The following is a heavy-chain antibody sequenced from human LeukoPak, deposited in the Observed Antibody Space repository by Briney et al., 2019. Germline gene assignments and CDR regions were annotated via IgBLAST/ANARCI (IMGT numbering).Heavy chain of an antibody. CDR1: GYTFTGYY. V-gene: IGHV1-2*02. J-gene: IGHJ4*02. D-gene: IGHD5-24*01. CDR3: VRAYKKFYFDY. Sequence: ASVKVSCKASGYTFTGYYMHWVRQAPGQGLEWMGWINPNGGGTNYAQKFQGRVTMTRDTSISTAYMELSRLRSDDTAVYYCVRAYKKFYFDYWGQGPLVTVSS. CDR2: INPNGGGT.